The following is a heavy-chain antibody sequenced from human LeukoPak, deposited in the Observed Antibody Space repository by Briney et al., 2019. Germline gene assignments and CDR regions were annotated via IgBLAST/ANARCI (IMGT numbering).Heavy chain of an antibody. J-gene: IGHJ4*02. Sequence: PGGSLRLSCAASGFTFSSYGMHWVRQAPGKGLEWVAFIRYDGSNKYYADSVKGRFTISRDNSKNTLYLQMNSLRAEDTAVYYCAKDESIAETNFDYWGQGTLVTVSS. CDR3: AKDESIAETNFDY. D-gene: IGHD6-6*01. CDR1: GFTFSSYG. CDR2: IRYDGSNK. V-gene: IGHV3-30*02.